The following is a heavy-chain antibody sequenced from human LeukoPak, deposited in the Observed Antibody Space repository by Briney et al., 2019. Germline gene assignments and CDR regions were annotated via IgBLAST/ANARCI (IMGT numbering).Heavy chain of an antibody. CDR3: AKEAAVSYYDYVWGSYRPYNWFDP. CDR2: ISYDGSNK. V-gene: IGHV3-30*18. CDR1: GFTFSSYG. D-gene: IGHD3-16*02. Sequence: PGGSLRLSCAASGFTFSSYGMHWVRQAPGKGLEWVAVISYDGSNKYYADSVKGRFTISRDNSKNTLYLQMNSLRAEDTAVYYCAKEAAVSYYDYVWGSYRPYNWFDPWGQGTLVTVSS. J-gene: IGHJ5*02.